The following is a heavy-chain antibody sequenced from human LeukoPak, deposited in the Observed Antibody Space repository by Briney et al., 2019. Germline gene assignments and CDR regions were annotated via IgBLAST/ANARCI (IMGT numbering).Heavy chain of an antibody. Sequence: GGSLRLSCGDSGFSFSSYSMNWVRQAPGKGLEWVSYISSSSSTIYYADSVKGRFTISRDNAKNSVYLQMNGLRAEDTAVYYCARDRGYSGYDLQYWGQGTLVTVSS. V-gene: IGHV3-48*01. CDR3: ARDRGYSGYDLQY. CDR1: GFSFSSYS. J-gene: IGHJ4*02. D-gene: IGHD5-12*01. CDR2: ISSSSSTI.